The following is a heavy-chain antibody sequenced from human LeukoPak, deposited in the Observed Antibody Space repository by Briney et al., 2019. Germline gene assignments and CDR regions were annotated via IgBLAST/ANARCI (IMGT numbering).Heavy chain of an antibody. D-gene: IGHD3-22*01. CDR2: INWNGGST. CDR3: ARERGSTYYYDSSGYFVFGDAFDI. J-gene: IGHJ3*02. Sequence: GSLRLSCAASGFTFSDYYMSWIRQAPGKGLEWVSGINWNGGSTGYADSVKGRFTISRDNAKNSLYLQMNSLRAEDTALYYCARERGSTYYYDSSGYFVFGDAFDIWGQGTMVTVSS. V-gene: IGHV3-20*04. CDR1: GFTFSDYY.